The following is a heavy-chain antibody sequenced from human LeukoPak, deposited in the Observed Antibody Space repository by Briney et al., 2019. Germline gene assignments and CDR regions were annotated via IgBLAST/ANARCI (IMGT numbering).Heavy chain of an antibody. D-gene: IGHD7-27*01. CDR1: GESFSGYY. J-gene: IGHJ4*02. CDR2: INHSGST. CDR3: ARSANWGSLGYFDY. V-gene: IGHV4-34*01. Sequence: SETLSLTCAVYGESFSGYYWSWIRQPPGKGLEWIGEINHSGSTNYNPSLKSRVTISVDTSKNQFSLKLSSVTAADTAVYYCARSANWGSLGYFDYWGQGTLVTVSS.